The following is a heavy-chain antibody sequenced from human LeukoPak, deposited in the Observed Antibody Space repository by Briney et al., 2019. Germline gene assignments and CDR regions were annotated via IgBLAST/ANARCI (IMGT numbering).Heavy chain of an antibody. J-gene: IGHJ4*02. CDR3: ARGPYYYGSGSYHDY. Sequence: ASVKVSCKASGYTFTGYYMHWVRQAPGQGLEWMGWINPNSGGTNYAQKFQGRVTMTRDTSISTAYMELSRLRSDDTAVYYCARGPYYYGSGSYHDYWGQGTLVTVSS. CDR1: GYTFTGYY. V-gene: IGHV1-2*02. D-gene: IGHD3-10*01. CDR2: INPNSGGT.